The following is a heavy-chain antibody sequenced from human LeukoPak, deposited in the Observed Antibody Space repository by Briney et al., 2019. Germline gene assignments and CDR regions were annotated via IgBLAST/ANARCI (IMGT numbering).Heavy chain of an antibody. CDR1: GYTLTELS. D-gene: IGHD2-15*01. J-gene: IGHJ4*02. CDR3: ATNGICSGGSCYYLPFDY. CDR2: FDPEDGET. Sequence: ASVKVSCKVSGYTLTELSMHWVRQAPGKGLEWMGGFDPEDGETIYAQKFQGRVAMTEDTSTDTAYMDLSSLRSEDTAVYYCATNGICSGGSCYYLPFDYWGQGTLVTVSS. V-gene: IGHV1-24*01.